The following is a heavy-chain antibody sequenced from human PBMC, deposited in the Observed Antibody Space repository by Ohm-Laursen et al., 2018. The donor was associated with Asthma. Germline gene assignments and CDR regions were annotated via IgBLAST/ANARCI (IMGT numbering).Heavy chain of an antibody. D-gene: IGHD5-18*01. CDR1: GFTFSDYY. CDR3: AREDTAMDY. V-gene: IGHV3-30-3*01. Sequence: SLRLSCSASGFTFSDYYMSWVRQAPGKGLEWVAVISYDGSNKYYAGSVKGRFTISRDNSKNTLYLQMNSLRAEDTAVYYCAREDTAMDYWGQGTLVTVSS. CDR2: ISYDGSNK. J-gene: IGHJ4*02.